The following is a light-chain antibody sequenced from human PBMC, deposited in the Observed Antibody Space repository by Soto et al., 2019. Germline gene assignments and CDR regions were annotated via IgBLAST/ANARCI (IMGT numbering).Light chain of an antibody. J-gene: IGLJ1*01. V-gene: IGLV2-14*01. Sequence: SALTQPASVSGSPGQSITISCTGTSSDVGAYNYVSWYQQYPGKVPKLIIYEVSNRPSGVSNRFSGSKSGNTASLTISGLQAEDEGDYYCKSYTRSSTRVFGTRTKVTV. CDR2: EVS. CDR3: KSYTRSSTRV. CDR1: SSDVGAYNY.